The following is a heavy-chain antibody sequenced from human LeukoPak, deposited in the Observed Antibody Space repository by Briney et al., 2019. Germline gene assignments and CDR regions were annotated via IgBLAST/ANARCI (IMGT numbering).Heavy chain of an antibody. Sequence: SETLSLTCAVYGGSFSGYYWSWIRQPPGKGLEWIGEINHSGSTNYNPSLKSRVTISVDTSKNQLSLKLSSVTAADTAVYYCARGRAYYDFWSGYHSHFDYWGQGTLVTVSS. CDR2: INHSGST. CDR3: ARGRAYYDFWSGYHSHFDY. D-gene: IGHD3-3*01. J-gene: IGHJ4*02. CDR1: GGSFSGYY. V-gene: IGHV4-34*01.